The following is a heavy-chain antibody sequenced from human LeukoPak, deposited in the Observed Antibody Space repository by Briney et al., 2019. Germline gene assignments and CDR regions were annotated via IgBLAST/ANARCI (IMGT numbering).Heavy chain of an antibody. D-gene: IGHD3-16*02. CDR3: AKALYVWGSYRHWGYFDY. CDR2: INIGGTNT. Sequence: GGSLRPSCAASGFTFNDYYMSWIRQAPGKGLEWLSYINIGGTNTHYADSVKGRFTISRDNSKNTLYLQMNSLRAEDTAVYYCAKALYVWGSYRHWGYFDYWGQGTLVTVSS. V-gene: IGHV3-11*05. CDR1: GFTFNDYY. J-gene: IGHJ4*02.